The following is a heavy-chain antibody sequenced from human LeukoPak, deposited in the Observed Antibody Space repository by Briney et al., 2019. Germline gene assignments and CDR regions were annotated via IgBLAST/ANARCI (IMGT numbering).Heavy chain of an antibody. CDR3: ASDRYDSSGYYPRPGDY. Sequence: SVKVSCKASGGTFSSYAISWVRQAPGQGLEWMGRIIPIFGTANYAQKFQGRVTITTDESTSTAYMELSSLRSEDTAVYYCASDRYDSSGYYPRPGDYWGQGTLVTVSS. CDR2: IIPIFGTA. CDR1: GGTFSSYA. V-gene: IGHV1-69*05. J-gene: IGHJ4*02. D-gene: IGHD3-22*01.